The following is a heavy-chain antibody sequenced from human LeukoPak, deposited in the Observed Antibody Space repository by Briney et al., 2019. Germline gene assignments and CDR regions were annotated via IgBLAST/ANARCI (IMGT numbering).Heavy chain of an antibody. CDR3: ARQYCSGGSCYATTNWFDP. CDR2: ISSSGSTI. D-gene: IGHD2-15*01. J-gene: IGHJ5*02. Sequence: GRSLRLSCAASGFTFSSYEMNWVRQAPGKGLEWVSYISSSGSTIYYADSVKGRFTISRDNAKNSLYLQMNSLRAEDTAVYYCARQYCSGGSCYATTNWFDPWGQGTLVTVSP. CDR1: GFTFSSYE. V-gene: IGHV3-48*03.